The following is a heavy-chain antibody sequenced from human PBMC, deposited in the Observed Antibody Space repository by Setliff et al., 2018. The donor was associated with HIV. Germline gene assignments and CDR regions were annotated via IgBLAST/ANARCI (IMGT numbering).Heavy chain of an antibody. J-gene: IGHJ4*02. V-gene: IGHV3-21*04. CDR1: GFTFSSYS. D-gene: IGHD3-22*01. CDR3: ARSPYYYDSGGYPPDY. CDR2: ISSSSSYI. Sequence: ETLSLSCAASGFTFSSYSMNWVRQAPGKGLEWVSSISSSSSYINYADSVKGRFTIPRDNSKNTLYLQMNSLRAEDTAVYYCARSPYYYDSGGYPPDYWGQGTLVTVSS.